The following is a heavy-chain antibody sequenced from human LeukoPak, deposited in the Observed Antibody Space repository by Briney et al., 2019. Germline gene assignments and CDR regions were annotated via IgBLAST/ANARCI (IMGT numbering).Heavy chain of an antibody. Sequence: PSETLSLTCTVSGGSISSYYWSWIWQPAGKGLEWIGRIYTSGSTNYNPSLKSRVTISVDKSKNQFSLKLSSVTAADTAVYYCARGAAAYWFDPWGQGTLVTVSS. V-gene: IGHV4-4*07. J-gene: IGHJ5*02. D-gene: IGHD2-2*01. CDR1: GGSISSYY. CDR3: ARGAAAYWFDP. CDR2: IYTSGST.